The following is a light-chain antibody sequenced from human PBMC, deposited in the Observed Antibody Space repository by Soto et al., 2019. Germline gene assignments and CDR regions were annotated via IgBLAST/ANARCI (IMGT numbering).Light chain of an antibody. CDR2: EDT. Sequence: LTQPASVSGSPGQSITISCTGTSSDVGGYDLVSWYQQHPGKAPKLMIFEDTARPSGISNRFSGSKSGDTASLTISRLQAEDEAHYYCCSYAGSRTFVFGGGTKVTVL. J-gene: IGLJ3*02. CDR3: CSYAGSRTFV. CDR1: SSDVGGYDL. V-gene: IGLV2-23*02.